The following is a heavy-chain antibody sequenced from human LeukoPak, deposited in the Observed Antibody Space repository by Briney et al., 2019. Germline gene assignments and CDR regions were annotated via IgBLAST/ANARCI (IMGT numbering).Heavy chain of an antibody. CDR1: GYTFTGYY. V-gene: IGHV1-2*02. CDR3: ARDPHDFWSGYSPLPFDY. Sequence: ASVKVSCKASGYTFTGYYMHWVRQAPGQGLEWMGWINPNSGGTNYAQKFQGRVTMTRDTSISTAYMELSRLRSDDTAVYYCARDPHDFWSGYSPLPFDYWGQGTLVTVSS. D-gene: IGHD3-3*01. J-gene: IGHJ4*02. CDR2: INPNSGGT.